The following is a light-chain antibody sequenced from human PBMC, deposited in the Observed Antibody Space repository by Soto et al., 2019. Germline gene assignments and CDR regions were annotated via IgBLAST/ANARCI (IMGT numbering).Light chain of an antibody. V-gene: IGLV1-40*01. J-gene: IGLJ2*01. Sequence: QSVLAQPPSVSGAPGQRVTVSCTGSSSNIGAGYDVHWYQQLPGTAPKVLIFNNNNRPSGVPDRFSGSKSDTSASLAITGLLAEDEADYYCQSYDHSLGAPVFGGGTKVTVL. CDR3: QSYDHSLGAPV. CDR1: SSNIGAGYD. CDR2: NNN.